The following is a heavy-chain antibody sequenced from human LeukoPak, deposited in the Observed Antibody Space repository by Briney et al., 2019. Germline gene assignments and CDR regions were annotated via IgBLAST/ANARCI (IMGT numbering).Heavy chain of an antibody. CDR2: IIPIFGTA. V-gene: IGHV1-69*13. CDR3: ARGRSQVVPAAIWFDP. Sequence: SVKVSCKASGGTFSSYAISWVRQAPGQGLEWMGGIIPIFGTANYAQKFQGRVTITADESTSTAYMELSSLRSEDTAVYYCARGRSQVVPAAIWFDPWGQGTLVTVSS. CDR1: GGTFSSYA. J-gene: IGHJ5*02. D-gene: IGHD2-2*01.